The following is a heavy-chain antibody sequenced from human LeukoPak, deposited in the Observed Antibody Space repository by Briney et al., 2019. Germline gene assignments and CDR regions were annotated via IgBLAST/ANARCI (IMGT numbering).Heavy chain of an antibody. CDR3: AREDNCNYDY. J-gene: IGHJ4*02. CDR2: LNPNSGVT. D-gene: IGHD1-7*01. V-gene: IGHV1-2*02. CDR1: GYTFNRYY. Sequence: GASVKVSCKASGYTFNRYYMHWVRQAPGHGLEWMGWLNPNSGVTKYAQKFQGRVTMTRDTSISTAYMELSSLRSDDTAVYYCAREDNCNYDYWGQGTLVTVSS.